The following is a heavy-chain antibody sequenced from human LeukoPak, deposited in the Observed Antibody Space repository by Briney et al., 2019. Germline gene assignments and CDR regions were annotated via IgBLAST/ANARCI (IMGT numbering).Heavy chain of an antibody. CDR2: ISSNGRTT. Sequence: GGSLRLSCAASGXTFSNYGLHWVRQAPGKGLEYVSAISSNGRTTYYANSVKGRFTISRDNSKNTLYLQMGSLRAEDVAVYYCATGYDRSGYYQYWGQGTLVTVSS. V-gene: IGHV3-64*01. CDR1: GXTFSNYG. J-gene: IGHJ4*02. CDR3: ATGYDRSGYYQY. D-gene: IGHD3-22*01.